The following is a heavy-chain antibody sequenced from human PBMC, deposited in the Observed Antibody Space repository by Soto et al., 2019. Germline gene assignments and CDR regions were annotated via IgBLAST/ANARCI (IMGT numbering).Heavy chain of an antibody. CDR3: AREGGIVGATAADY. CDR2: IYYSGST. Sequence: QVQLQESGPGLVKPSQTLSLTCTVSGGSISSGGYYWSWIRQHPGKGLEGIGYIYYSGSTYYNPCRRSRVTTSVDTSKNQFSVKLSSVTAAETAVYYCAREGGIVGATAADYWGQGTLVTVSS. D-gene: IGHD1-26*01. J-gene: IGHJ4*02. V-gene: IGHV4-31*03. CDR1: GGSISSGGYY.